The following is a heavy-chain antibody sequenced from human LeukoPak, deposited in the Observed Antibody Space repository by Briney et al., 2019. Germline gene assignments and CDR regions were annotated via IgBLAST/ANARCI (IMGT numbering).Heavy chain of an antibody. CDR3: ASTIGSYWYFDL. V-gene: IGHV4-39*01. J-gene: IGHJ2*01. CDR1: GGSISSSSYY. Sequence: SETLSLTCTVSGGSISSSSYYWGWIRQPPGKGLEWIGSIYYSGSTYYNPSLKSRVTISVDTSKNQFSLKLSSVTAADTAVYYSASTIGSYWYFDLWGRGTLVTVSS. CDR2: IYYSGST. D-gene: IGHD3-10*01.